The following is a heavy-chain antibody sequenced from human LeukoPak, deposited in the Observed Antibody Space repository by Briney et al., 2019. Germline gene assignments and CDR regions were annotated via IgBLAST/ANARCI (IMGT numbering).Heavy chain of an antibody. CDR1: GFTFSSYG. Sequence: GGSLRLSCAASGFTFSSYGMHWVRQAPGKGLEWVTVISYDGSNKYYADSVKGRFTISRGNSKNTLYLQMNSLRAEDTAVYYCAKDLGVAVAGRGYYYYGMDVWGQGTTVTVSS. V-gene: IGHV3-30*18. CDR3: AKDLGVAVAGRGYYYYGMDV. D-gene: IGHD6-19*01. CDR2: ISYDGSNK. J-gene: IGHJ6*02.